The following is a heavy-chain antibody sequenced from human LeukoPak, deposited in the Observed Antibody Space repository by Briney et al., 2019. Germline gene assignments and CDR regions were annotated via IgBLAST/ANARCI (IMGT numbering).Heavy chain of an antibody. CDR3: AKETQNSYGYGYFDY. V-gene: IGHV3-21*01. D-gene: IGHD5-18*01. J-gene: IGHJ4*02. CDR2: ISRSSYYI. CDR1: GFTFSDYN. Sequence: GGSLRLSCAASGFTFSDYNMNWVRQAPGKGLEWVSSISRSSYYIYYTDSVKGRFTISRDNAKNSLYLQMNSLRAEDTAVYYCAKETQNSYGYGYFDYWGQGTLVTVSS.